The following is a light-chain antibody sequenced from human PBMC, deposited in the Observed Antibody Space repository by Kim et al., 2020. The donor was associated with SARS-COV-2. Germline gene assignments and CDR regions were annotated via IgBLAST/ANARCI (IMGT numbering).Light chain of an antibody. Sequence: QSALTQPPSASGTPGQRVTISCSGSSSNIGSNSISWYQRRPGTAPQLLIYRNNQRPSGVPDRFSGSTSGTSASLDISGLQSEDEADYYCATWDDSMNGWVFGGGTQLTVL. CDR3: ATWDDSMNGWV. CDR1: SSNIGSNS. V-gene: IGLV1-44*01. J-gene: IGLJ3*02. CDR2: RNN.